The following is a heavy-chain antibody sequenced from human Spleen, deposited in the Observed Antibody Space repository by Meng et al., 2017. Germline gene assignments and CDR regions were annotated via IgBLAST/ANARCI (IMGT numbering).Heavy chain of an antibody. J-gene: IGHJ3*01. CDR1: GFTFSSYV. CDR3: AREFYSSGSAGTFDV. V-gene: IGHV3-30*04. Sequence: GGSLRLSCAASGFTFSSYVIHWVRQAPGKGLEWVALISQDGANRHYPDSVKGRFTISRDISNNMVYLEMNNLRTEDTAVYYCAREFYSSGSAGTFDVWGQGTMVTVSS. D-gene: IGHD3-22*01. CDR2: ISQDGANR.